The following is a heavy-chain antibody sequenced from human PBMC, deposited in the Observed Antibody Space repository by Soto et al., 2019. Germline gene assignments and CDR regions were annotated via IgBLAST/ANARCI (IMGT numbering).Heavy chain of an antibody. J-gene: IGHJ6*02. V-gene: IGHV3-33*01. Sequence: QVQLVESGGGVVQPGRSLRLSCAASGFTFSSYGMHWVRQAPGKGLEWVAVIWYDGSNKYYADSVKGRFTISRDNSKNTLYLQMNSLRAEDTAVYYGARGRNYYCGMDVWGQGTTVTVSS. CDR1: GFTFSSYG. CDR2: IWYDGSNK. CDR3: ARGRNYYCGMDV.